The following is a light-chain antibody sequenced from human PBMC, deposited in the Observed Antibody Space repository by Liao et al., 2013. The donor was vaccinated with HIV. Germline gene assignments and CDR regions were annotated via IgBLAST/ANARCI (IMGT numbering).Light chain of an antibody. J-gene: IGLJ2*01. CDR3: QAWDNLTV. CDR2: QDS. Sequence: SYELTQPPSVSVSPGQTASITCSGDKLGDKYACWYQQKPGQSPVLVIYQDSKRPSGIPERFSGSNSGNTATLTITGAQAVDEADYYCQAWDNLTVFGGGTKLTVL. CDR1: KLGDKY. V-gene: IGLV3-1*01.